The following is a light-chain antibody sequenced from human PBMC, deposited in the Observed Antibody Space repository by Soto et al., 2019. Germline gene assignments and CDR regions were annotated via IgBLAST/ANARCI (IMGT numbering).Light chain of an antibody. CDR3: SSYTSSSLGV. Sequence: QSVLTQPASVSGSPGQSITISCTGTSIDVGGYNYVSWYQQHPGKAPKLVIYEVSNRPSGVSNRFSGSKSGNTASLTISGLQAEDEADYYCSSYTSSSLGVFGGGTQLTVL. V-gene: IGLV2-14*01. J-gene: IGLJ2*01. CDR1: SIDVGGYNY. CDR2: EVS.